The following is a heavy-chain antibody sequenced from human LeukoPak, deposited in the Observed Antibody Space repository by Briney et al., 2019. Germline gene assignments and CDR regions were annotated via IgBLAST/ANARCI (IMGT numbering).Heavy chain of an antibody. Sequence: SETLSLTCTVSGGSISSYHWSWIRQPPGKGLEWIGFFYYSGSTNYNPSLKSRVTISLDTSKNQFSLKLSSVTAADTAVYYCARVPNYGDTVDYWGQGTLVTVSS. V-gene: IGHV4-59*01. CDR3: ARVPNYGDTVDY. CDR1: GGSISSYH. J-gene: IGHJ4*02. D-gene: IGHD4-17*01. CDR2: FYYSGST.